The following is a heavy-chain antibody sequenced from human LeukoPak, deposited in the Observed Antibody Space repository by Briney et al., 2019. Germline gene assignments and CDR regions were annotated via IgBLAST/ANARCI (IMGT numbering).Heavy chain of an antibody. V-gene: IGHV3-23*01. D-gene: IGHD6-6*01. CDR1: GFTFSSYA. J-gene: IGHJ3*01. CDR3: ARSSYSSSSSV. CDR2: ISNSGGRT. Sequence: PGGSLRLSCAASGFTFSSYAMSWVRQAPGKGLEWVSSISNSGGRTFYTDSVKGRFTISRDNSKITLYLQMNSLRAEDTAVYYCARSSYSSSSSVWGQGTMVTVSS.